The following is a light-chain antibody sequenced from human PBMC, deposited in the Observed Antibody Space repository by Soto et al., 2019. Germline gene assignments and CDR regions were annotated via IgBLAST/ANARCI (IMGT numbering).Light chain of an antibody. CDR3: QEYNTWPWT. CDR2: GAS. V-gene: IGKV3-15*01. J-gene: IGKJ1*01. Sequence: ETVMTQCPATLSFSAGERATLSCRASQSVNSNLAWYQQKLGQAPRVLIFGASTRATGIPARFSGSGSGTEFSLTINSLQSEDFAVYYCQEYNTWPWTFGQGTKVDIK. CDR1: QSVNSN.